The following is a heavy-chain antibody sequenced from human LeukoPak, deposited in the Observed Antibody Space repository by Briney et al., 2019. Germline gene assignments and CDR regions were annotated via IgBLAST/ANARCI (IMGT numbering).Heavy chain of an antibody. CDR3: ARDSQQLVTV. CDR2: ISYDGSNK. CDR1: GFTFSSYA. D-gene: IGHD6-13*01. J-gene: IGHJ4*02. V-gene: IGHV3-30-3*01. Sequence: GGSLRLSCAASGFTFSSYAMHWVRQAPGKGLEWVAVISYDGSNKYYADSVKGRFTISRDNAKNSLYLQMNSLRAEDTAVYCCARDSQQLVTVWGQGTLVTVSS.